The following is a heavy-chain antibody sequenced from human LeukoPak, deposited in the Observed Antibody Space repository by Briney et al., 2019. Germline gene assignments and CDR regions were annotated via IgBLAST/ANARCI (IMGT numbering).Heavy chain of an antibody. CDR3: ASGSGYYEGCVY. CDR1: GGTFSSYA. CDR2: IIPIFGTA. Sequence: ASVKVSCKASGGTFSSYAISWVRQAPGQGLEWMGGIIPIFGTANYAQKFQGRVTITTDESTSTAYMELSSLRSEDTAVYYCASGSGYYEGCVYWGQGTLVTVSS. V-gene: IGHV1-69*05. D-gene: IGHD3-3*01. J-gene: IGHJ4*02.